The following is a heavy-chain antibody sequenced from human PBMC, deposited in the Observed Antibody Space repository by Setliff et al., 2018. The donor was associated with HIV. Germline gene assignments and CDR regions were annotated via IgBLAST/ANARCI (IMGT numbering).Heavy chain of an antibody. D-gene: IGHD5-18*01. J-gene: IGHJ3*02. CDR3: ARGGVRGYSYGEAFDI. Sequence: SVKVSCKSSGGSFNTYAINWVRQAPGQGLEWTGGIISIFDKANYAQKFHGRLTITADDSTRTVYMELNSLGSGDTAVYYCARGGVRGYSYGEAFDIWGQGTLVTVSS. CDR1: GGSFNTYA. CDR2: IISIFDKA. V-gene: IGHV1-69*13.